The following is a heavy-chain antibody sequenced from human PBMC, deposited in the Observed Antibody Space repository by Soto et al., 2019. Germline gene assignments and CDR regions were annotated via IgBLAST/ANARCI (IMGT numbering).Heavy chain of an antibody. CDR3: ARGYYDILTGYPQGPPHFDY. D-gene: IGHD3-9*01. CDR1: GYTFTSYG. CDR2: ISAYNGNT. V-gene: IGHV1-18*01. J-gene: IGHJ4*02. Sequence: ASVKVSCKASGYTFTSYGISWVRQAPGQGLEWMGWISAYNGNTNYAQKLQGRVTMTTDTSTSTADMELRSLRADDTAVYYCARGYYDILTGYPQGPPHFDYWGQGTLVTISS.